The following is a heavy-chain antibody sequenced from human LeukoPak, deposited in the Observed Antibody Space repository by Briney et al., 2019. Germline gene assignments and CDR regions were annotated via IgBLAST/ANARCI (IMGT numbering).Heavy chain of an antibody. V-gene: IGHV4-34*01. CDR2: INHSGST. CDR3: ARDRAFITMVRGVIRNRWFDP. J-gene: IGHJ5*02. D-gene: IGHD3-10*01. CDR1: GGSFSGYY. Sequence: SETLSLTCAVYGGSFSGYYWSWIRQPPGKGLEWIGEINHSGSTNYNPSLKGRVTISVDTSKNQFSLKLSSVTAADTAVYYCARDRAFITMVRGVIRNRWFDPWGQGTLVTVSS.